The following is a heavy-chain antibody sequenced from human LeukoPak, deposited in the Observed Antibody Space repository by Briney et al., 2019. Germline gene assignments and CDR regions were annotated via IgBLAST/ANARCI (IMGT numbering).Heavy chain of an antibody. J-gene: IGHJ4*02. D-gene: IGHD3-22*01. V-gene: IGHV5-51*01. Sequence: GESLKISCKGSGYSFTTYWIGWVRQMPGKGLEWMGIIYPADSDTTYSPSFQGQVTISADKSISTAHLQWSSLKASDTAMYYCARPLDSSGYYYELPFYYWGQGTLVTVSS. CDR1: GYSFTTYW. CDR2: IYPADSDT. CDR3: ARPLDSSGYYYELPFYY.